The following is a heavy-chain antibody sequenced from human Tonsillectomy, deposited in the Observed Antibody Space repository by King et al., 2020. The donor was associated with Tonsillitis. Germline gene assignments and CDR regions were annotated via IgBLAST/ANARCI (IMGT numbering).Heavy chain of an antibody. Sequence: VQLVESGGGLVKPGGSLRLSCAASGFTFSSYSMNWDRQAPGKGLEWVSSISSSSSYIYYADSVKGRFTISRDNAKNSLYLQMNSLRAEDTAVYYCARGLQQSSGSLGYWGQGTLVTVSS. D-gene: IGHD1-26*01. CDR3: ARGLQQSSGSLGY. V-gene: IGHV3-21*01. J-gene: IGHJ4*02. CDR1: GFTFSSYS. CDR2: ISSSSSYI.